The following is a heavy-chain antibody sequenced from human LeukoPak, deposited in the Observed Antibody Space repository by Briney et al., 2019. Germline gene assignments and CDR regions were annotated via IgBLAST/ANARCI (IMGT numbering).Heavy chain of an antibody. CDR1: GFTFSSYW. V-gene: IGHV3-7*01. CDR2: IKEDGSEQ. J-gene: IGHJ4*02. CDR3: AGAEYSSGWDYFDY. D-gene: IGHD6-19*01. Sequence: GGSLRLSCATSGFTFSSYWMSWVRQAPGKGLEWVANIKEDGSEQYYVGSMKGRFTISRDNAKNSLYLQMNSLRAEDTAVYYCAGAEYSSGWDYFDYWGQGTLVAVSS.